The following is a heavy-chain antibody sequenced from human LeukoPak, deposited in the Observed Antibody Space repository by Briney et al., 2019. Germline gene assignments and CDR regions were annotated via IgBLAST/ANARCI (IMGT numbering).Heavy chain of an antibody. CDR1: GFTFGNFD. Sequence: QSGGSLRLSCAASGFTFGNFDMHWVRQAPGKGLEWVALISYGGSNKYYADSVKGRFTISRDNSKNTLYLQMNSLRAEDTAVYYCARDSYGMDVWGQGTTVSVSS. J-gene: IGHJ6*02. V-gene: IGHV3-30*03. CDR2: ISYGGSNK. CDR3: ARDSYGMDV.